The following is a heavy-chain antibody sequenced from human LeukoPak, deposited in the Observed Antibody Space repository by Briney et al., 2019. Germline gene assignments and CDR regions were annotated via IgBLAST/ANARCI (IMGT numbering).Heavy chain of an antibody. CDR1: GGTFSSYA. CDR2: IIPIFGTA. CDR3: ARGDGAVAGRRDYYYYYMDV. Sequence: ASVKVSCKASGGTFSSYAISWVRQAPGQGLEWMGRIIPIFGTANYAQKFRGRVTITTDETTSTAYMELSRLRSEDTAVYYCARGDGAVAGRRDYYYYYMDVWGKGTTVTVSS. J-gene: IGHJ6*03. V-gene: IGHV1-69*05. D-gene: IGHD6-19*01.